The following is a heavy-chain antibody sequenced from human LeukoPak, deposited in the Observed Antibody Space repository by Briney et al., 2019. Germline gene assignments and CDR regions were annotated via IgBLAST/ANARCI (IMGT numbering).Heavy chain of an antibody. J-gene: IGHJ4*02. V-gene: IGHV3-21*01. CDR2: ISISSSYI. Sequence: PGGSLRLSCAASGFTFSSYSMNWVPQAPGKGLEWVSSISISSSYIQYADSVKGRFTISRDNAKNSLYLQMNSLRAEDTAVYYCARERYTYGFDYWGQGTLVTVSS. CDR3: ARERYTYGFDY. D-gene: IGHD5-18*01. CDR1: GFTFSSYS.